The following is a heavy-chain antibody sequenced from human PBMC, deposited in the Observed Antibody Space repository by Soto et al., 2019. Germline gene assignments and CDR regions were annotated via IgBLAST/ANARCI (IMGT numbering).Heavy chain of an antibody. Sequence: QITLKESGPTLVKPTQTLTLTCTCSGFSLSTSGVGVGWIRQHPGKALEWLALIYWYDDKRYLPTLKSRLTTTKDTLETQVGLTMTSIDHVDTDTYYCAHSLVDSSGYYPPFDYCGQGTLVTVSS. J-gene: IGHJ4*02. CDR3: AHSLVDSSGYYPPFDY. CDR1: GFSLSTSGVG. CDR2: IYWYDDK. D-gene: IGHD3-22*01. V-gene: IGHV2-5*01.